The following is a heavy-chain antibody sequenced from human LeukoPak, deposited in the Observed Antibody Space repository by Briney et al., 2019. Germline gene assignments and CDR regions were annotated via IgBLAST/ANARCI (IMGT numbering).Heavy chain of an antibody. CDR2: ISGSGGST. CDR1: GFTFSSYA. Sequence: GGSLRLSCAASGFTFSSYAMTWVRQAPGKGLEWVSAISGSGGSTYYADSVKGRFTISRDTSKNTLYLQMNSLRAEDTALYYCAKALGELSFIIGYWGQGTLVTVSS. CDR3: AKALGELSFIIGY. D-gene: IGHD3-16*02. V-gene: IGHV3-23*01. J-gene: IGHJ4*02.